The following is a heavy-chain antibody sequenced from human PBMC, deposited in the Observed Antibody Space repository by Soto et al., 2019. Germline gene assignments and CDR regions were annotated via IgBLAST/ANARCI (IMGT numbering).Heavy chain of an antibody. CDR1: GFTFSSYA. J-gene: IGHJ6*02. CDR3: ARDFIGRGFRGVIYYYYGMDV. CDR2: ISYDGSNK. V-gene: IGHV3-30-3*01. D-gene: IGHD3-10*01. Sequence: PGGSLRLSCAASGFTFSSYAMHWVRQAPGKGLEWVAVISYDGSNKYYADSVKGRFTISRDNSKNTLYLQMNSLRAEDTAVYYCARDFIGRGFRGVIYYYYGMDVWGQGTTVTVSS.